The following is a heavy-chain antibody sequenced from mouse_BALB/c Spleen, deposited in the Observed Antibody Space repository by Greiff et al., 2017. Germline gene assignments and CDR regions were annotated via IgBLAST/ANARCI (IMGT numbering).Heavy chain of an antibody. J-gene: IGHJ2*01. Sequence: EVQLQQTGPELVKPGASVKISCKASGYSFTDYIMLWVKQSHGKSLEWIGNINPYYGSTSYNLKFKGKATLTVDKSSSTAYMQLNSLTSEDSAVYYCAREYGNLYFDYWGQGTTLTVSS. D-gene: IGHD2-10*02. CDR1: GYSFTDYI. CDR3: AREYGNLYFDY. CDR2: INPYYGST. V-gene: IGHV1-39*01.